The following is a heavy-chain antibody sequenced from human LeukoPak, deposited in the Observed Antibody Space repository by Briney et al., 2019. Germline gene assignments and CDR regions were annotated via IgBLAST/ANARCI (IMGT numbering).Heavy chain of an antibody. CDR3: ARRGGYYFDS. J-gene: IGHJ4*02. Sequence: GGSLRLSCAASGFTFSNYAMSWVRQAPGKGLEWVSAISGTGSITYYADSVKGRFTISRGNSKNTLYLQMNSLRAEDTAVYYCARRGGYYFDSWGQGTLVTVSS. D-gene: IGHD3-16*01. V-gene: IGHV3-23*01. CDR2: ISGTGSIT. CDR1: GFTFSNYA.